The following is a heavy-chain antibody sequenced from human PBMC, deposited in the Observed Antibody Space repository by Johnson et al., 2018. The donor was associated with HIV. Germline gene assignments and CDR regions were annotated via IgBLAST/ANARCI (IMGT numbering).Heavy chain of an antibody. CDR1: GFTFSDYY. J-gene: IGHJ3*02. D-gene: IGHD6-6*01. CDR2: IGASGGRT. V-gene: IGHV3-20*04. Sequence: VQLVESGGGVVQPGRSLRLSCAASGFTFSDYYMSWNRQGPGKGLEWVSAIGASGGRTGYADSVKGRFTISRANAKNSLYLQMNSLRAEDTALYYCARDRYSSSSGAFDIWGQGTMVTVSS. CDR3: ARDRYSSSSGAFDI.